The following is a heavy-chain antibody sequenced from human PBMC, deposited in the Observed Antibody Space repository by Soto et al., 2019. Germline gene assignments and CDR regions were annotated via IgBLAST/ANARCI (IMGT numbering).Heavy chain of an antibody. Sequence: ASVKVSCKASGYTFTSYGISWVRQAPGQGLEWMGWISAYNGNTNYAQKLQGRVTMTTDTSTSTAYMELRSLRSDDTAVYYCARATASSGYPYYFDYWGQGTLVTVSS. D-gene: IGHD3-22*01. CDR2: ISAYNGNT. CDR1: GYTFTSYG. CDR3: ARATASSGYPYYFDY. J-gene: IGHJ4*02. V-gene: IGHV1-18*01.